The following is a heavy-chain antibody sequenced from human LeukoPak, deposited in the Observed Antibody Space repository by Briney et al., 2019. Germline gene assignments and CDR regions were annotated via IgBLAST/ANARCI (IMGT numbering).Heavy chain of an antibody. V-gene: IGHV1-69*05. CDR1: GGTFSSYA. CDR2: IIPIFGTA. CDR3: ARSIQLWQRGAFDY. D-gene: IGHD5-18*01. J-gene: IGHJ4*02. Sequence: ASVKVSCKASGGTFSSYAISWVRQAPGQGLEWMGGIIPIFGTANYAQKFQGRVTITTDESTSTAYMELSRLRSDDTAVYYCARSIQLWQRGAFDYWGQGTLVTVSS.